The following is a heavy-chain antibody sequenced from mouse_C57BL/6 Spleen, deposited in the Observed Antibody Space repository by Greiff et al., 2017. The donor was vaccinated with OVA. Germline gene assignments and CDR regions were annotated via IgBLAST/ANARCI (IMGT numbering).Heavy chain of an antibody. CDR1: GFTFTDYY. D-gene: IGHD2-4*01. J-gene: IGHJ3*01. CDR2: IRNKANGYTT. CDR3: ARPLYDYDPWFAY. Sequence: VKLVESGGGLVQPGGSLRLSCAASGFTFTDYYMSWVRQPPGKALEWLGFIRNKANGYTTEYSASVKGRFTISRDNSQSILYLQMNALRAEDSATYYCARPLYDYDPWFAYWGQGTLVTVSA. V-gene: IGHV7-3*01.